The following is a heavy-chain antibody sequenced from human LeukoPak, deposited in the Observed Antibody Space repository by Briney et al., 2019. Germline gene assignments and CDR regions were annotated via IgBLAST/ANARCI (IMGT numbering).Heavy chain of an antibody. CDR3: ARGSSTPGRCYFNY. D-gene: IGHD1-14*01. V-gene: IGHV4-34*01. J-gene: IGHJ4*02. CDR2: INHSGST. Sequence: SETLSLTCAVYGGSFSGYYWSWIRQPPGTGLEWIGEINHSGSTNYNPSLKSRVTISVDTSKNQFSLKLSAVTAADTAVYYCARGSSTPGRCYFNYWGQGILVNVSS. CDR1: GGSFSGYY.